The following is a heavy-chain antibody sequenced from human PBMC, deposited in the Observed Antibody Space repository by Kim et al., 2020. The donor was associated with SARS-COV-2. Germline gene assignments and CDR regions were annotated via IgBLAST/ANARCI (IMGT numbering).Heavy chain of an antibody. D-gene: IGHD3-9*01. CDR2: IKSKTDGGTT. CDR1: GFTFSNAW. Sequence: GGSLRLSCAASGFTFSNAWMSWVRQAPGKGLEWVGRIKSKTDGGTTDYAAPVKGRFTISRDDSKNTLYLQMNSLKTEDTAVYYCTTVSDILTGWSFDYWGQGTLVTVSS. V-gene: IGHV3-15*01. J-gene: IGHJ4*02. CDR3: TTVSDILTGWSFDY.